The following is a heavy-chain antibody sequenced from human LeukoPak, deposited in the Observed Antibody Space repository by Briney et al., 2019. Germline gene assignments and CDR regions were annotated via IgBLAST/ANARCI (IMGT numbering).Heavy chain of an antibody. V-gene: IGHV3-7*05. CDR3: ARRRTSSSWAHFDY. J-gene: IGHJ4*02. Sequence: PGGSLRLSCAVSGLTFSSYWMTWVRQAPGKRLEWVAKIKQDGSEKYYVDSVKGRFTISRDNARNSVYLQMNSLGAEDTAVYYCARRRTSSSWAHFDYCGQGTLVTVSS. D-gene: IGHD6-13*01. CDR2: IKQDGSEK. CDR1: GLTFSSYW.